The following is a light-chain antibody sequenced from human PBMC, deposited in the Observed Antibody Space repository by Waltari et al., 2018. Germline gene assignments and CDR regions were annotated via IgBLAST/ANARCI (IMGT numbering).Light chain of an antibody. CDR2: RAS. V-gene: IGKV3-15*01. CDR3: QQYNNWPPGT. CDR1: QTIGTS. J-gene: IGKJ1*01. Sequence: ETVVTQSPATLSMSPGERATLTCRTSQTIGTSLAWYQQRPGQAPRLLIFRASTRAAGIPDRFSGSGSETEFTFTISSLQSEDIAVYYCQQYNNWPPGTFGQGTKVEIK.